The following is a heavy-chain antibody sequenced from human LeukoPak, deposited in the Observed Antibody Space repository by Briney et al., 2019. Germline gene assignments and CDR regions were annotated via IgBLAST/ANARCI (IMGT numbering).Heavy chain of an antibody. D-gene: IGHD3-3*01. CDR2: MRNDGSQI. V-gene: IGHV3-30*02. J-gene: IGHJ3*01. CDR1: GFTFSDYD. CDR3: AKDIGRRIFGVAYDAFHV. Sequence: GGSLRLSCVASGFTFSDYDMHWVRQAPGKGLEWVASMRNDGSQIYYADSVKGRFTISRDNSKNTLYLQMNSLRVEDTAIYYCAKDIGRRIFGVAYDAFHVWGQGTMVTVSS.